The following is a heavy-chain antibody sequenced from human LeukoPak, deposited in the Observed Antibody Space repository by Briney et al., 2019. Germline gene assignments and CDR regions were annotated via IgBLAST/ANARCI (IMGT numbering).Heavy chain of an antibody. V-gene: IGHV4-59*01. CDR3: ASSFCTSTSCYALDY. CDR2: IYYSGST. D-gene: IGHD2-2*01. Sequence: PSETLSLTCTVSGGSITSYHWSWIRQPPGKGLEWIGYIYYSGSTNYNPSLKSRVTISVDTSKSQFSLKLSSVTAADTALYYCASSFCTSTSCYALDYWGQGTLVTVSS. CDR1: GGSITSYH. J-gene: IGHJ4*02.